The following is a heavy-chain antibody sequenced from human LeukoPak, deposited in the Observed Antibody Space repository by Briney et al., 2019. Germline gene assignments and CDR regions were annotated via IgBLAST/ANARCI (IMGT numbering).Heavy chain of an antibody. Sequence: GGSLRLSCAASGFTFDDYAMHWVRQAPGKGLEWVSGISWNSGSIGYADSVKGRFTISRDNAKNSLYLQMNSLRAEDTALYYCAKGIYPHTVGATVGYWGQGTLVTVSS. CDR2: ISWNSGSI. J-gene: IGHJ4*02. D-gene: IGHD1-26*01. CDR3: AKGIYPHTVGATVGY. CDR1: GFTFDDYA. V-gene: IGHV3-9*01.